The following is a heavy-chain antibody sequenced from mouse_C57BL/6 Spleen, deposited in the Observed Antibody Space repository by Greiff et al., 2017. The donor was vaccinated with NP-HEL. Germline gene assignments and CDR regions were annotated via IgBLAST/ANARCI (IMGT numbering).Heavy chain of an antibody. V-gene: IGHV1-26*01. J-gene: IGHJ2*01. CDR2: INPNNGGT. Sequence: EVQLQQSGPELVKPGASVKISCKASGYTFTDYYMNWVKQSHGKSLEWIGDINPNNGGTSYNQKFKGKATLTVDKSSSTAYMELRSLTSEDSAVYYCARGRTAQALDYWGQGTTLTVSS. CDR1: GYTFTDYY. CDR3: ARGRTAQALDY. D-gene: IGHD3-2*02.